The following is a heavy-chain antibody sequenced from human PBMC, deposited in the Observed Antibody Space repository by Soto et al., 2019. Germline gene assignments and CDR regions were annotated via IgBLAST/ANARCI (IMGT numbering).Heavy chain of an antibody. V-gene: IGHV1-8*02. CDR2: MNPNSGNT. CDR1: GSTFTSYD. CDR3: ASGSNYDFWSGYPYDAFDI. J-gene: IGHJ3*02. Sequence: ALVQVSCKASGSTFTSYDINWVRQATGQGLEWMGWMNPNSGNTGYAQKFQGRVTMTRNTSISTAYMELSSLRSEDTAVYYCASGSNYDFWSGYPYDAFDIWGQGTMVTVSS. D-gene: IGHD3-3*01.